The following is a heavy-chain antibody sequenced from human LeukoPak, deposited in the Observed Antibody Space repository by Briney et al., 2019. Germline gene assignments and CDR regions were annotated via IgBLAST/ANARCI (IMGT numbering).Heavy chain of an antibody. CDR2: FYKSGTT. V-gene: IGHV4-38-2*02. CDR3: AGYLAGQPSGPNR. CDR1: GASINSGFY. D-gene: IGHD6-13*01. J-gene: IGHJ5*02. Sequence: SETLSLTCTISGASINSGFYWGWIRQPPGKGLEWMVSFYKSGTTYYNSPLKSRVSISIDTSETQFSLKLNSVTAADTAVYYCAGYLAGQPSGPNRWGPGTLVTVSS.